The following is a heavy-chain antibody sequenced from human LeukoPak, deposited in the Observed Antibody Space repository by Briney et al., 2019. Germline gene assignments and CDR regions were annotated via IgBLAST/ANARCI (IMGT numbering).Heavy chain of an antibody. CDR1: GGSVSDYY. Sequence: PSETLSLTCSVSGGSVSDYYWTWIRQPAGKGLEWIGRIYTSGSTNYNPSLKNRLTISVDKSKNQFSLRLNSVTAADTAVYYCARVGGAASTLSAFDIWGQGTMVTVSS. D-gene: IGHD2-21*01. J-gene: IGHJ3*02. CDR2: IYTSGST. CDR3: ARVGGAASTLSAFDI. V-gene: IGHV4-4*07.